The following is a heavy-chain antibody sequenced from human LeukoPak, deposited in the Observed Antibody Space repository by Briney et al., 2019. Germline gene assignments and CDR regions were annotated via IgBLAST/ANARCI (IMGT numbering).Heavy chain of an antibody. J-gene: IGHJ4*02. CDR3: ARSGSYIYYFDY. Sequence: SVKVSCKASGGTFSSYAISWVRQAPGQGLEWMGGIIPIFGTANYAQKFQGRVTITADESTCTAYMELSSLRSEDTAVYYCARSGSYIYYFDYWGQGTLVTVSS. CDR1: GGTFSSYA. V-gene: IGHV1-69*13. D-gene: IGHD1-26*01. CDR2: IIPIFGTA.